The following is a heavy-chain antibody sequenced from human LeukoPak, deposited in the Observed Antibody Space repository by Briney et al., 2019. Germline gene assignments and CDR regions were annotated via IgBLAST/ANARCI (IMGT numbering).Heavy chain of an antibody. D-gene: IGHD3-22*01. CDR1: GYTFTSFD. J-gene: IGHJ4*02. V-gene: IGHV1-8*01. CDR2: MNPNSGNT. Sequence: ASVKVSCKASGYTFTSFDINWVRQATGQGLEWMGWMNPNSGNTGYAQKFQGRVTMTRNTSITTAYMELSSLRSEDTALYYCAREKPFYDSSGYYYPIAFDYWGQGTLVTVSS. CDR3: AREKPFYDSSGYYYPIAFDY.